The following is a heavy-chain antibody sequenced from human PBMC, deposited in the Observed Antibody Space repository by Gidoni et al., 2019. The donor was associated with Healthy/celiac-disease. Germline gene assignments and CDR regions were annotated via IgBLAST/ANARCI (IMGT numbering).Heavy chain of an antibody. J-gene: IGHJ3*02. Sequence: EVQLLESGGGLVQPGGSLRLSCAASGFTFSRYASRWVRQAPGKGLEGVSAISGSGGSTYYADSVKGRFTISRDNSKNTLYLQMNSLRAEDTAVYYCAKDRRHSGYDYGIPDAFDIWGQGTMVTVSS. CDR2: ISGSGGST. CDR3: AKDRRHSGYDYGIPDAFDI. CDR1: GFTFSRYA. V-gene: IGHV3-23*01. D-gene: IGHD5-12*01.